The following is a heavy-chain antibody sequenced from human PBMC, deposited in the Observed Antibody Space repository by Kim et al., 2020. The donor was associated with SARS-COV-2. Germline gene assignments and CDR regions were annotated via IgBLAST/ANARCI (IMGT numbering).Heavy chain of an antibody. D-gene: IGHD3-10*02. CDR1: GYRFTSYW. CDR2: IDPADSQT. CDR3: VRQTGVLGSWTYEGHDY. Sequence: GESLKISCEVSGYRFTSYWITWVRQMPGKGLEWMGRIDPADSQTNYSPSFQGHVTISADRSISTAYLQWSSLKASETAMYYCVRQTGVLGSWTYEGHDYWGQGTLVTVSS. V-gene: IGHV5-10-1*01. J-gene: IGHJ4*02.